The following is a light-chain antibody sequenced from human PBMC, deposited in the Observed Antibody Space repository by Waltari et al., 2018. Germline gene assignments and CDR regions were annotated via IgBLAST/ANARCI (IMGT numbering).Light chain of an antibody. CDR3: CSYAGSYTSRV. Sequence: QSALTQPRSVSGSPGQSVTISCTGTSSDVGGSNYVSWYQQHPGKAPKLMIYDVSKRPSGVPDRFSGSKSGNTASLTISGLQAEDEADYYCCSYAGSYTSRVFGGGTKLTVL. CDR1: SSDVGGSNY. V-gene: IGLV2-11*01. CDR2: DVS. J-gene: IGLJ2*01.